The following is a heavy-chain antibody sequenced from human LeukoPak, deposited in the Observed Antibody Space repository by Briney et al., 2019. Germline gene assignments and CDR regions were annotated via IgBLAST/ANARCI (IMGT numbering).Heavy chain of an antibody. CDR3: ARGDSHTLAFFES. Sequence: SVKVSCKASGGTFRGTFNRNAFSWVRQAPGQGLEWMGMIIPMFGTPNYAQKFQGRVTLTTDESTSTAHMELNGLRSDDTAVYYCARGDSHTLAFFESWGQGTLVTVSS. CDR1: GGTFRGTFNRNA. D-gene: IGHD2/OR15-2a*01. CDR2: IIPMFGTP. V-gene: IGHV1-69*05. J-gene: IGHJ4*02.